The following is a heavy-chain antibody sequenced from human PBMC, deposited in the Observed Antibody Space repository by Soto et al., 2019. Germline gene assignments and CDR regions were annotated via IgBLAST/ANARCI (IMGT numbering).Heavy chain of an antibody. CDR2: IKGDGSGT. D-gene: IGHD6-19*01. J-gene: IGHJ4*02. Sequence: GGSLRLSCAASGFTFSIYWMHWVRRAPGKGLVWVSRIKGDGSGTSYADSVKGRFTISRDNAKNTLYLQMNSLRAEDTAVYYCARGPYSSGYYVGDHWGQGTLVTVSS. V-gene: IGHV3-74*01. CDR3: ARGPYSSGYYVGDH. CDR1: GFTFSIYW.